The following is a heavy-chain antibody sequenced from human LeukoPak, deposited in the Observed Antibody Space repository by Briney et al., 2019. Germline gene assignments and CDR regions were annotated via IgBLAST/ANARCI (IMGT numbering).Heavy chain of an antibody. CDR3: ARGYSWIQLWKWWFDP. V-gene: IGHV4-34*01. CDR1: GGSFSGYY. Sequence: PSETLSLTCAVYGGSFSGYYWSWIRQPPGQGLEWIGEINHSGSTTYNPSLKSRVTISVDASKNQFSLKLSSVTAAETAVYYCARGYSWIQLWKWWFDPWGQGTLVTVSS. D-gene: IGHD5-18*01. CDR2: INHSGST. J-gene: IGHJ5*02.